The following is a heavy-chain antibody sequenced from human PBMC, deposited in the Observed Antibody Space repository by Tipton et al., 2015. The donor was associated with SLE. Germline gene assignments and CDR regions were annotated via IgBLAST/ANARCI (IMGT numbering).Heavy chain of an antibody. CDR1: GYSFTNYA. CDR3: ARRGVAIEGFDY. D-gene: IGHD2-15*01. J-gene: IGHJ4*02. V-gene: IGHV7-4-1*02. CDR2: INTNTGNP. Sequence: QLVQSGSEVRKPGASVKVSCKASGYSFTNYALNWVRQAPGQGLEWMGWINTNTGNPAYVQGFTGRFVFSLDTSVNTTYLEISSLQPEDSAMYFCARRGVAIEGFDYWGQGTLVTVSS.